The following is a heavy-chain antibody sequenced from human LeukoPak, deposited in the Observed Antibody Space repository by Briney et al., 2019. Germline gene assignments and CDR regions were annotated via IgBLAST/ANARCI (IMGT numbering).Heavy chain of an antibody. J-gene: IGHJ4*02. CDR3: TRETSSRYFDY. CDR2: MNPNSGRT. CDR1: GYTFTGYY. Sequence: VASVKVSCKSSGYTFTGYYMHWVRQAIGQGREWMGWMNPNSGRTGYTQNFQGRITITRNTSISTAYMELRSLRSEDTAVYYCTRETSSRYFDYWGQGTLVTVSS. V-gene: IGHV1-8*03.